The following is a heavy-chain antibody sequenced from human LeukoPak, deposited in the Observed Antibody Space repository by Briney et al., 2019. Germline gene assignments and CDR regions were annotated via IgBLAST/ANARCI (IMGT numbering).Heavy chain of an antibody. Sequence: GGSLRLSCATSGFSFSSYAMTWVRQAPGKGLEWVSGISDSGSRAYYADSVKGRFTISRDNSKNTLYLQMNSLRAEDTALCYCAKDRAGCGGDCGGDSFDIWGQGTMVTVSS. V-gene: IGHV3-23*01. CDR3: AKDRAGCGGDCGGDSFDI. J-gene: IGHJ3*02. CDR2: ISDSGSRA. D-gene: IGHD2-21*02. CDR1: GFSFSSYA.